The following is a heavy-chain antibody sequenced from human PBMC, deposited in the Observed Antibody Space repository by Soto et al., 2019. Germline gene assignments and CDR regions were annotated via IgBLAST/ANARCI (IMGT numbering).Heavy chain of an antibody. J-gene: IGHJ5*02. CDR1: GFTFSSYG. CDR3: ANLFGPWFDP. CDR2: ISYDGSNK. V-gene: IGHV3-30*18. D-gene: IGHD3-10*02. Sequence: VGSLRLSCAASGFTFSSYGMHWVRQAPGKGLEWVAVISYDGSNKYYADSVKGRFTISRDNSKNTLYLQMNSLRAEDTAVYYCANLFGPWFDPWGQGTLVTVSS.